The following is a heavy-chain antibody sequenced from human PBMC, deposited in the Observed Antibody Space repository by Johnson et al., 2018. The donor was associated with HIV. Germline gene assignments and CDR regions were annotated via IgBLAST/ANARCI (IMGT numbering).Heavy chain of an antibody. D-gene: IGHD3-16*01. CDR2: IYSGGNT. V-gene: IGHV3-66*01. CDR3: AKDRNWGWPVWAFDI. CDR1: GFTVSNNY. Sequence: MLLVESGGGLVQPGESLRLSCAASGFTVSNNYMHWVRQAPGKGLEWVSVIYSGGNTYYADSVKGRFIISRDNFKNTLYLQMNSLRAEDTAVYYCAKDRNWGWPVWAFDIWGQGTMVTVSS. J-gene: IGHJ3*02.